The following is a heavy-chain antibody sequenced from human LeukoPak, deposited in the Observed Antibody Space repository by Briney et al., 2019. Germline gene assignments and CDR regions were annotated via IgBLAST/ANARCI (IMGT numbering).Heavy chain of an antibody. CDR2: IKEDGSDT. CDR3: ASDRAYSQFDY. J-gene: IGHJ4*02. D-gene: IGHD2-15*01. Sequence: PGGSLRVSCAASGFTFSTYWMDWVRQAPGKGLEWVASIKEDGSDTNYVGSVRGRFTVSRDNTKNSLYLQMNSLRADDTAVYYCASDRAYSQFDYWGQGTLVTVSS. CDR1: GFTFSTYW. V-gene: IGHV3-7*01.